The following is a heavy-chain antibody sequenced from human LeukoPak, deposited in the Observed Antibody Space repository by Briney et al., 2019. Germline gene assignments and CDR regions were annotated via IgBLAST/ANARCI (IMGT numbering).Heavy chain of an antibody. CDR3: ARTILDYGDPSHADY. Sequence: PSQTLSLTCTVSGGSISSGDYHWSWIRQPPGKGLEWIGEINHSGSTNYNPSLKSRVTISVDTSKNQFSLKLSSVTAADTAVYYCARTILDYGDPSHADYWGQGTLVTVSS. J-gene: IGHJ4*02. CDR2: INHSGST. V-gene: IGHV4-30-4*08. CDR1: GGSISSGDYH. D-gene: IGHD4-17*01.